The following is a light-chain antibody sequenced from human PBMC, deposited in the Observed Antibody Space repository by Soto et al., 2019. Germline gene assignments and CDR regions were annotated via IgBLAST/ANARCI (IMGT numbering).Light chain of an antibody. V-gene: IGKV1-5*03. CDR1: QSISSW. CDR2: TAS. Sequence: GDRVTITCGASQSISSWLAWYQQKPGKAPKLLIYTASSLESGVPSRFSGSGSGTEFTLTISSLQPDDCATYYCQQYNSYSWTFGQGTKVDIK. CDR3: QQYNSYSWT. J-gene: IGKJ1*01.